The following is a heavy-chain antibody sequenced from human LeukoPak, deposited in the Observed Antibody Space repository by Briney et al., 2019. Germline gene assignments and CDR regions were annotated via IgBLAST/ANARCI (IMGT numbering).Heavy chain of an antibody. Sequence: ASVKVSCKPSGYTFSPHVIDWVRQAPGQGLEWMGWMNPNSGNTGYAQNFQGRVSISSDTSTSTAYMELSSLRSEDTVVYYCGRGSKYCNGDNCYDLDNWGQGTLVTVSS. CDR1: GYTFSPHV. J-gene: IGHJ4*02. D-gene: IGHD2-15*01. CDR2: MNPNSGNT. V-gene: IGHV1-8*03. CDR3: GRGSKYCNGDNCYDLDN.